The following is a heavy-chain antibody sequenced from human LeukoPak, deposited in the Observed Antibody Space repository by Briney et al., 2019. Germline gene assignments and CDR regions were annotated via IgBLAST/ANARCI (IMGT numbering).Heavy chain of an antibody. CDR2: ISAYNGNT. CDR1: GYTFTSYG. CDR3: AREGGPYSSSDQRGIDY. Sequence: ASVKVSCKASGYTFTSYGISWVRQAPGQGLEWMGWISAYNGNTNYAQKLQGRVTMTTDTSTSTAYMELRSLRSDDTAVYYCAREGGPYSSSDQRGIDYWGQGTLVTVSS. V-gene: IGHV1-18*01. J-gene: IGHJ4*02. D-gene: IGHD6-6*01.